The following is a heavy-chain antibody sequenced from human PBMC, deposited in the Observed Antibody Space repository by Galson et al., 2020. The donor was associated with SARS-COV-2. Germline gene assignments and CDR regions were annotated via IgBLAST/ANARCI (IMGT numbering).Heavy chain of an antibody. CDR3: AREGVLLDAFDI. CDR2: ISYDGSNK. J-gene: IGHJ3*02. CDR1: GFTFRSYA. Sequence: GGSLRLSCAASGFTFRSYAMHWVRQAPGKGLEWVAVISYDGSNKYYADSVKGRFTISRDNSKNTLYLQMNSLRAEDTAVYYCAREGVLLDAFDIWGQGTMVTVSS. V-gene: IGHV3-30*04. D-gene: IGHD3-10*01.